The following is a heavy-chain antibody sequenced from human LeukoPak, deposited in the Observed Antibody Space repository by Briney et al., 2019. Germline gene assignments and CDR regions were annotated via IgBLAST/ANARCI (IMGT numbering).Heavy chain of an antibody. J-gene: IGHJ2*01. V-gene: IGHV1-2*02. CDR1: GYTFTGYY. CDR3: ASRWFGELSDWYFDL. Sequence: ASVKVSCKASGYTFTGYYMHWVRQAPGQGLEWMGWINPNSGGTNYAQKFQGRVTMTRDTSISTAYMELSRLRSDDTAVYYCASRWFGELSDWYFDLWGRGTLVTVSS. D-gene: IGHD3-10*01. CDR2: INPNSGGT.